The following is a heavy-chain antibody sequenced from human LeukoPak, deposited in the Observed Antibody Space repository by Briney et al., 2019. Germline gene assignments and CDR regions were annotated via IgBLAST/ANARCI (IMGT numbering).Heavy chain of an antibody. V-gene: IGHV4-59*08. Sequence: SETLSLTCSVSGGSISSYYWSWIRQPPGKGLEWIGYIYYSGSTNYNPSLKSRVTISVDTSKNQFFLKLSSVTAADMAVYYCAKAVVVSTTRLGPFDTWGQGTMVTVSS. D-gene: IGHD3-22*01. CDR3: AKAVVVSTTRLGPFDT. CDR1: GGSISSYY. CDR2: IYYSGST. J-gene: IGHJ3*02.